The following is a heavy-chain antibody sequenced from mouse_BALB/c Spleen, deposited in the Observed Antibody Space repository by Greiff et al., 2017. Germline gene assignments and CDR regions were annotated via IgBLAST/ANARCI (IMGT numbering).Heavy chain of an antibody. CDR3: ARRAYYGNYRYFDV. Sequence: DVQLQESGPGLVKPSQSLSLTCTVTGYSITSDYAWNWIRQFPGNKLEWMGYISYSGSTSYNPSLKSRISITRDTSKNQFFLQLNSVTTEDTATYYCARRAYYGNYRYFDVWGAGTTVTVSS. J-gene: IGHJ1*01. V-gene: IGHV3-2*02. CDR2: ISYSGST. CDR1: GYSITSDYA. D-gene: IGHD2-10*01.